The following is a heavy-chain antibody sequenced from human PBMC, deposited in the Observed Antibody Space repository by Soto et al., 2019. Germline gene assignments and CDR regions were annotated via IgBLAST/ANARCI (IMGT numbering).Heavy chain of an antibody. V-gene: IGHV4-31*02. CDR3: ARARLAAAGPNPLYYYYGMDV. D-gene: IGHD6-13*01. Sequence: SETLSLTXTVSGGSISSGGYYWSWIRQHPGKGLEWIGYIYYSGSTYYNPSLKSRVTTSVDTSKNQFSLKLSSVTAADTAVYYCARARLAAAGPNPLYYYYGMDVWGQGTTVTVSS. CDR1: GGSISSGGYY. CDR2: IYYSGST. J-gene: IGHJ6*02.